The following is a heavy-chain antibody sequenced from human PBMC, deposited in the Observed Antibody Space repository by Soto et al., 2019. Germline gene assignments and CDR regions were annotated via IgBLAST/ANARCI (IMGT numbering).Heavy chain of an antibody. D-gene: IGHD2-8*02. CDR2: ILVDGRT. V-gene: IGHV3-23*01. J-gene: IGHJ3*02. Sequence: GGSLRLSCAASGFICGSYDMSWVRQAPGKGLEWVSTILVDGRTFYVDSVKGRFTISRDSSQNTVYLQMNSLTAGDTALYYCARATATGGGAFDICGQGTKVTVSS. CDR3: ARATATGGGAFDI. CDR1: GFICGSYD.